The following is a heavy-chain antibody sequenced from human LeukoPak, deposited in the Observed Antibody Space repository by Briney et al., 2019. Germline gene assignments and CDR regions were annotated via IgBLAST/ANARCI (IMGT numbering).Heavy chain of an antibody. Sequence: PGGTLRLSCAAPGFTFSSYGMIWVRQAPGKGLEWVSGISGSGGSTYVADSVKGRFTVSRDNAKNSLYLQMNSLRAEDTAVYYCARDQYYYDSSGYYRYFDYWGQGTLVTVSS. CDR2: ISGSGGST. CDR3: ARDQYYYDSSGYYRYFDY. D-gene: IGHD3-22*01. J-gene: IGHJ4*02. V-gene: IGHV3-23*01. CDR1: GFTFSSYG.